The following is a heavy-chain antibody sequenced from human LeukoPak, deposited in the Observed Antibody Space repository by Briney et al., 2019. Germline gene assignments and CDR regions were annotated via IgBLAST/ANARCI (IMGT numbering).Heavy chain of an antibody. D-gene: IGHD6-13*01. CDR2: LHYGGST. CDR1: DGAITGYD. CDR3: ARGYSTSWTYYFDY. Sequence: PSETLSLSCTVSDGAITGYDWGWIRQPPGKGLDWIGHLHYGGSTTYNPSLKSRVTISVDTSKNHFSLKLSSVTAADTAVYYCARGYSTSWTYYFDYWGQGALVTVSS. J-gene: IGHJ4*02. V-gene: IGHV4-59*01.